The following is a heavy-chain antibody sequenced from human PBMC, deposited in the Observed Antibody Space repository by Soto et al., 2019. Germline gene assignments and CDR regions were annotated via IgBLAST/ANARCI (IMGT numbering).Heavy chain of an antibody. Sequence: QVQLVESGGGVVQPGRSLRLSCAASGFTFSSYGMHWVRQAPGKGLEWVAFVYYDGSIEYYTDSVKGRFTISRDNSKNTVDLQMNSLRAEDTAVYYWARYFGTSGWFYYFDYWGQGTPVTVSS. CDR1: GFTFSSYG. V-gene: IGHV3-33*01. CDR3: ARYFGTSGWFYYFDY. CDR2: VYYDGSIE. D-gene: IGHD6-19*01. J-gene: IGHJ4*02.